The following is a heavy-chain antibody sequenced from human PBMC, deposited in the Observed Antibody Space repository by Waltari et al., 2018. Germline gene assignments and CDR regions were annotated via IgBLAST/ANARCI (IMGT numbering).Heavy chain of an antibody. CDR3: ATGFDTFDH. V-gene: IGHV5-51*01. CDR2: IYPGDSDT. CDR1: RYTVSTFW. J-gene: IGHJ4*02. Sequence: EVQLVQSGAEVNKPGECLKLSCKGFRYTVSTFWIGWVRQMPGKGLEWMGIIYPGDSDTKYSPSFQGQVTFSADKSVSTAYLHLSGLKASDTAMYYCATGFDTFDHWGQGTLVTVSS. D-gene: IGHD5-12*01.